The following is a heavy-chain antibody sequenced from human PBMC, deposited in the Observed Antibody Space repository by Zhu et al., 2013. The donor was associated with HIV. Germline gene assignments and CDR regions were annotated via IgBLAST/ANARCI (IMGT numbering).Heavy chain of an antibody. Sequence: QVQLQQWGAGLLKPSETLSLTCAVYGGSFSGYYWSWIRQPPGKGLEWIGEINHSGSTNYNPSLKSRVTISVDTSKNQFSLKLDSVTAADTAVYYCAGGDYVPGSYFDYWGQGILVTVSS. V-gene: IGHV4-34*01. D-gene: IGHD3-16*01. CDR3: AGGDYVPGSYFDY. J-gene: IGHJ4*02. CDR2: INHSGST. CDR1: GGSFSGYY.